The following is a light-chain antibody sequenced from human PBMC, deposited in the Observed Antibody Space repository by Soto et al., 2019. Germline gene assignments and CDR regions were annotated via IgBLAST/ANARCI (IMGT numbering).Light chain of an antibody. CDR3: GSYAGSSNWM. J-gene: IGLJ3*02. CDR2: EVS. Sequence: QSVLTQPPSASGSPGQSVTISCTGTSRDVGSFNYVSWYQQHPGKAPKLMIYEVSKRPSGVPERFSGSKSGNTASLTVSGLQAEDEADYFCGSYAGSSNWMFGGGTKLTVL. V-gene: IGLV2-8*01. CDR1: SRDVGSFNY.